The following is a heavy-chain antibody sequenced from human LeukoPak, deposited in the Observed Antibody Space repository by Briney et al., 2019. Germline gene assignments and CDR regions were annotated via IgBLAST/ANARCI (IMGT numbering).Heavy chain of an antibody. V-gene: IGHV3-23*01. D-gene: IGHD2-15*01. J-gene: IGHJ6*04. CDR1: GFTFSSYS. CDR3: AKDVGLGYCGGGSCSSVV. CDR2: ISGSGGST. Sequence: GGSLRLSCAASGFTFSSYSMMWVRQAPGKGLEWVSAISGSGGSTYYADSVKGRFTISRDNSKNTLYLQMNSLRAEDTAVYYCAKDVGLGYCGGGSCSSVVWGKGATVTISS.